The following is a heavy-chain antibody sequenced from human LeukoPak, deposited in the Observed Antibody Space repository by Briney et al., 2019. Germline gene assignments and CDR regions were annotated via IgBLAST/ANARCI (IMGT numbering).Heavy chain of an antibody. CDR3: AKAPHDYGDYLAAFDI. CDR2: ISGSGGST. CDR1: GFTFSSYA. J-gene: IGHJ3*02. Sequence: GGPQRLSCAASGFTFSSYAMSWVRQAPGKGLEWVSAISGSGGSTYYADSVKGRFTISRDNSKNTLYLQMNSLRAEDTAVYYCAKAPHDYGDYLAAFDIWGQGTMVTVSS. V-gene: IGHV3-23*01. D-gene: IGHD4-17*01.